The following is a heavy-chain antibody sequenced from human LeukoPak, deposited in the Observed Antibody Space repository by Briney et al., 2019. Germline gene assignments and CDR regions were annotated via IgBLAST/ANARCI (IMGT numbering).Heavy chain of an antibody. CDR2: IYHSGST. J-gene: IGHJ4*02. CDR1: GGSISSGGYS. V-gene: IGHV4-30-2*01. CDR3: ARVSIYYYGSGGGTYYFDY. D-gene: IGHD3-10*01. Sequence: SETLSLTCALSGGSISSGGYSWSWIRQPPGKGLEWIGYIYHSGSTYYNPSLKSRVTISVDRSKNQFSLKLSSVTAADTAVYYCARVSIYYYGSGGGTYYFDYWGQGTLVTVSS.